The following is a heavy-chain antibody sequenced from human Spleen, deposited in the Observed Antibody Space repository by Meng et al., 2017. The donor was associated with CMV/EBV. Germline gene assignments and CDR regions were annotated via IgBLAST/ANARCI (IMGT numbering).Heavy chain of an antibody. CDR1: GFTFDDYG. Sequence: LSLTCAASGFTFDDYGMNWVRQAPGKGLEWVSGINWNGGSTGYADSVRGRFTISRDNAKNSLYLQMNSLRAEDTALYYCARGGSGYINYYYGMDVWGQGTTVTVSS. CDR2: INWNGGST. CDR3: ARGGSGYINYYYGMDV. J-gene: IGHJ6*02. D-gene: IGHD5-12*01. V-gene: IGHV3-20*04.